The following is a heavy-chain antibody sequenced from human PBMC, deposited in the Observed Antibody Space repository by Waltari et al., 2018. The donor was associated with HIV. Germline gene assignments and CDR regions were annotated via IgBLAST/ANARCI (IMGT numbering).Heavy chain of an antibody. CDR3: VALRTVTGTIDK. CDR2: IYSNGVS. CDR1: TGYITQSYY. Sequence: QLQLQESGPALVKPSETLPLTCTVSTGYITQSYYWGWVRQFPGTGLEWIGSIYSNGVSHYAPSLKSRVALSVDMSKNQFSLTLTAVTAADTSRYFCVALRTVTGTIDKWGQGTLVTVS. V-gene: IGHV4-39*01. J-gene: IGHJ4*02. D-gene: IGHD6-19*01.